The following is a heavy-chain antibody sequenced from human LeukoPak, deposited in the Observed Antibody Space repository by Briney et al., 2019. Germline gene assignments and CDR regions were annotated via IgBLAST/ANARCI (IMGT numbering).Heavy chain of an antibody. V-gene: IGHV3-66*01. Sequence: GGSLRLSCAASGFAVSSNYMSWVRQAPGKGLEWVSVIYTGVNTYYADSVKGRFIISRDNSKNTLYLQMNSLRAEDTAVYYCASYVLGDAFDIWGQGTMVTVSS. CDR1: GFAVSSNY. D-gene: IGHD3-3*02. CDR3: ASYVLGDAFDI. CDR2: IYTGVNT. J-gene: IGHJ3*02.